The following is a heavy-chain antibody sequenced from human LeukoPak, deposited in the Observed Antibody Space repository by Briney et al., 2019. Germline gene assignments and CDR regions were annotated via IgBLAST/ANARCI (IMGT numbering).Heavy chain of an antibody. CDR3: ARDSAARPHDAFDI. Sequence: ASVKVSCKASGYTFTSYGISWVRQAPGQGLEWMGWISAYNGNTNYAQKLQGRVTMTTDTSTSTAYMELRSLRSDDTAVYYCARDSAARPHDAFDIWGQGTMVTVSS. CDR2: ISAYNGNT. D-gene: IGHD6-6*01. J-gene: IGHJ3*02. V-gene: IGHV1-18*01. CDR1: GYTFTSYG.